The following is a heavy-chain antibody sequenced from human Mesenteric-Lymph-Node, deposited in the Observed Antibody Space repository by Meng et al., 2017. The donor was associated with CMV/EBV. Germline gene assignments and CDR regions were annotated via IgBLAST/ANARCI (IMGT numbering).Heavy chain of an antibody. D-gene: IGHD4-11*01. V-gene: IGHV1-2*02. CDR2: INPDSGGT. CDR1: GYTFTGYY. Sequence: ASVKVSCKASGYTFTGYYMHWVRQAPGQGLEWLGWINPDSGGTNFAQKFQGRVTMTRDTSISTAYMELSRLRSEDTAVYYCAAYSNYWYWGQGTLVTVSS. J-gene: IGHJ4*02. CDR3: AAYSNYWY.